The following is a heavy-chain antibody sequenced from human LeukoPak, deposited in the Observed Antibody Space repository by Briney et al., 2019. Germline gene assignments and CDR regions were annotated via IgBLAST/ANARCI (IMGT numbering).Heavy chain of an antibody. CDR1: GYTFSDHY. V-gene: IGHV1-2*02. CDR2: IKPGSGGT. D-gene: IGHD4-23*01. J-gene: IGHJ4*02. Sequence: ASVKVSCKASGYTFSDHYMHWVRQAPGQGLEWMGWIKPGSGGTNYAQKFKGRVTMTRDMSISTAYMELSSLRSDDTAVYYCARDLGGNSFDCWGQGTLVTVSS. CDR3: ARDLGGNSFDC.